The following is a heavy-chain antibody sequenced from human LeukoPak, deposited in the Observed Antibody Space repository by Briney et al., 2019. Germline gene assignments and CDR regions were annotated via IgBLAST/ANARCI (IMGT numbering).Heavy chain of an antibody. CDR2: INPSSGGT. CDR1: GGTFTAYY. V-gene: IGHV1-2*02. Sequence: SVKVSCKTSGGTFTAYYIHWVRQAPGQGLEWMGWINPSSGGTYYAQKFQGKITMTRDTSISIAYMELNSLKSDDTAMYYCARVGIGSSLQTWGQGTLVTVSS. D-gene: IGHD6-13*01. CDR3: ARVGIGSSLQT. J-gene: IGHJ5*02.